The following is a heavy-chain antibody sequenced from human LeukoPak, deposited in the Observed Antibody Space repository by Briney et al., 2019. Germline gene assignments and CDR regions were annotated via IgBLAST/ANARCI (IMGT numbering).Heavy chain of an antibody. J-gene: IGHJ4*02. D-gene: IGHD5-12*01. CDR3: ARSERRLGGFDY. CDR1: GGSISSGGYS. Sequence: PSQTLSLTCAVSGGSISSGGYSWSWIRQPPGKGLEWIGYIYHSGSTYYNSSLKSRVTISVDRSKNQFSLKLSSVTAADTAVYYCARSERRLGGFDYWGQGTLVTVSS. CDR2: IYHSGST. V-gene: IGHV4-30-2*01.